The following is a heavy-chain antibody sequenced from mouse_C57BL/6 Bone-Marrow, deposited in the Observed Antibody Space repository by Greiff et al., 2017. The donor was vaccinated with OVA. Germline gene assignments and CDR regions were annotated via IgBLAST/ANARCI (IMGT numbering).Heavy chain of an antibody. D-gene: IGHD2-4*01. Sequence: VQLQQSGAELMKPGASVKLSCKATGYTFTGYWIDWVKQRPGHGLEWIGEILPGSGSTNYIEKFKGKATFTADTSSNTAYMQLSSLTTEDSAIYFCARERLRSWFAYWGQGTLVTVSA. CDR1: GYTFTGYW. CDR2: ILPGSGST. J-gene: IGHJ3*01. CDR3: ARERLRSWFAY. V-gene: IGHV1-9*01.